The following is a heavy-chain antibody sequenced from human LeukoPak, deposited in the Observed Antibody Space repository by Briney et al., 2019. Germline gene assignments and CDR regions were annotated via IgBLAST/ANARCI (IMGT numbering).Heavy chain of an antibody. V-gene: IGHV4-39*02. CDR3: AREGDVLLWFGESHTPYNWFDP. J-gene: IGHJ5*02. CDR1: GGSISSSSYY. D-gene: IGHD3-10*01. Sequence: SETLSLTCTVSGGSISSSSYYWGWIRQPPGKGLEWIGSIYYSGSTYYNPSLKSRVTISVDTSKNQFSLKLSSVTAADTAVYYCAREGDVLLWFGESHTPYNWFDPWGQGTLVTVSS. CDR2: IYYSGST.